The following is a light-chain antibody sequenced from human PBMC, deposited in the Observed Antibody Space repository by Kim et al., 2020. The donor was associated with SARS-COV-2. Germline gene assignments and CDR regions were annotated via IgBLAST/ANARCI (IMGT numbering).Light chain of an antibody. CDR3: QQYDILSPIT. CDR1: QDIRNN. J-gene: IGKJ4*01. CDR2: DVS. Sequence: EIVLTQSPATLSMSPGERVIVSCRASQDIRNNLASYQQKPGQAPSLLMNDVSIRTNAIPARFCGSGSGTEFTLIIISLLSEDFSVFYCQQYDILSPITFGGGTKVEIK. V-gene: IGKV3-15*01.